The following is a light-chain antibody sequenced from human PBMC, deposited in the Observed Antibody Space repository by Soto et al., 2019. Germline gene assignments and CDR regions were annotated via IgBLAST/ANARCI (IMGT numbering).Light chain of an antibody. CDR1: QSVSSN. CDR2: GAS. J-gene: IGKJ5*01. Sequence: EIVMTQSPATLSVSPGERATLSCRASQSVSSNLAWYQQKPGQAPRLLIYGASTRATGIPARFSGSGSGTEFTLTISSLQSEDFAVYYCQQNNNWPPITFGQGHDWRLN. V-gene: IGKV3-15*01. CDR3: QQNNNWPPIT.